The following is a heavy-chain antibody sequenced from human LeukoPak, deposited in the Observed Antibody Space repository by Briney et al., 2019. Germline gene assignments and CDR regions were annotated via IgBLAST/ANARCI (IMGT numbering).Heavy chain of an antibody. V-gene: IGHV1-69*05. J-gene: IGHJ3*02. CDR2: IIPIFGTA. D-gene: IGHD2-2*01. CDR1: GGTFSSYA. CDR3: ARGVSSGIGYCSSTSCSWGHDAFDI. Sequence: GASVKVSCKASGGTFSSYAISWVRQAPGQGLEWMGGIIPIFGTANCAQKFQGRVTITTDESTSTAYMELSSLRSEDTAVYYCARGVSSGIGYCSSTSCSWGHDAFDIWGQGTMVTVSS.